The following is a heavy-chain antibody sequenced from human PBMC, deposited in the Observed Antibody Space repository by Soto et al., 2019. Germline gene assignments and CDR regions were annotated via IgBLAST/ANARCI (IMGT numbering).Heavy chain of an antibody. J-gene: IGHJ4*02. CDR1: GFTFDDYA. CDR2: ISWNSGSI. D-gene: IGHD3-10*01. CDR3: AKDRVWFGESGLDY. Sequence: EVPLVESGGGLVQPGRSLRLSCAASGFTFDDYAMHWVRQAPGKGLEWVSGISWNSGSIGYADSVKGRFTISRDNAKNSLYLQMNSLRAEDTALYYCAKDRVWFGESGLDYWGQGTLVTVSS. V-gene: IGHV3-9*01.